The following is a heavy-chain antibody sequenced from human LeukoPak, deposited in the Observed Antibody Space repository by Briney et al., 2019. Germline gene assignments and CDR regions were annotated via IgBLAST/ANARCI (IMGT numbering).Heavy chain of an antibody. J-gene: IGHJ4*02. CDR3: ARGSFPEYDYVWGSYRPFDY. D-gene: IGHD3-16*02. CDR1: GFTFSSYE. Sequence: PGGSLRLSCAASGFTFSSYEVNWVRQAPGKGLEWVSYISSSGSTIYYADSAKGRFTISRDNAKNSLYLQMNSLRAEDTAVYYCARGSFPEYDYVWGSYRPFDYWGQGTLVTVSS. CDR2: ISSSGSTI. V-gene: IGHV3-48*03.